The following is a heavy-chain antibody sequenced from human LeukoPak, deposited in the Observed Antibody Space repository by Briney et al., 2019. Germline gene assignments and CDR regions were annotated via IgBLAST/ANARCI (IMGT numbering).Heavy chain of an antibody. CDR2: INSDGSAT. D-gene: IGHD2-15*01. V-gene: IGHV3-74*03. J-gene: IGHJ4*02. Sequence: PGGSLRLSCAVSGFTFSNYWMHWVRQAPGKGLVWVSRINSDGSATTYADSVKGRFTISRDNAKNSLYLQMNSLRAEDTAVYYCARDWYCSGGSCYGFDYWGQGTLVTVSS. CDR1: GFTFSNYW. CDR3: ARDWYCSGGSCYGFDY.